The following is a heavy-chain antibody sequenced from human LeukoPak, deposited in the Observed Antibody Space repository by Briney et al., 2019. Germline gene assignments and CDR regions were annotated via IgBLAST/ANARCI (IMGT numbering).Heavy chain of an antibody. V-gene: IGHV4-59*13. J-gene: IGHJ3*02. CDR3: ARDHPVADWAPDI. Sequence: SGTLSLTCSVSGGSISSYSWTWIRQPPGKGLEWIGFIDYSGSSNYNPSLKSRVTISADPSTNHFSLNLTSVTAADTAVYFCARDHPVADWAPDIWGRGTMVTVSS. D-gene: IGHD3-9*01. CDR1: GGSISSYS. CDR2: IDYSGSS.